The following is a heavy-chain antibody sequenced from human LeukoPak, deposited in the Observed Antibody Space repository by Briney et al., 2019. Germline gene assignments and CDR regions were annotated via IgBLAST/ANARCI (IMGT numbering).Heavy chain of an antibody. CDR1: GGSISSGGYY. CDR2: IYYSGST. D-gene: IGHD5-18*01. V-gene: IGHV4-31*03. J-gene: IGHJ3*02. Sequence: PSETLSLTCTVSGGSISSGGYYWSWIRQHPGKGLEWIGYIYYSGSTYYNPSLKSRVTISVDTSKNQFSLKLSSVTAVDTAVYYCAKIRGYRNHAFDIWGQGTMVTVSS. CDR3: AKIRGYRNHAFDI.